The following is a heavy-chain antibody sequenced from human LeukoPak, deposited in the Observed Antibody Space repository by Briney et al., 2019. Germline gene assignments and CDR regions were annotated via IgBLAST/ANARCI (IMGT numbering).Heavy chain of an antibody. CDR2: ISGSGGST. J-gene: IGHJ5*02. D-gene: IGHD3-22*01. CDR3: AKAYYYDSSGYYYPSNWFDP. CDR1: GFTVSSNY. Sequence: GGSLRLSCAASGFTVSSNYMSWVRQAPGKGLEWVSAISGSGGSTYYADSVKGRFTISRDNSKNTLYLQMNSLRAEDTAVYYCAKAYYYDSSGYYYPSNWFDPWGQGTLVTVSS. V-gene: IGHV3-23*01.